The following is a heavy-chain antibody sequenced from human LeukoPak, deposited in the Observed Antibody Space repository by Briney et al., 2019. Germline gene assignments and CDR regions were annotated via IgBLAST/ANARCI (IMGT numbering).Heavy chain of an antibody. D-gene: IGHD5-24*01. CDR1: GYTFTSYA. CDR2: ITPSVGT. J-gene: IGHJ4*02. Sequence: ASVKVSCKASGYTFTSYAMHWVRQAPGQGLEWMGWITPSVGTNYPQKIQGRSAITRDTSITTAHMHLGRLTSDNRAVYCGARGSARERGTYDYWGQGTLVTVSS. CDR3: ARGSARERGTYDY. V-gene: IGHV1-2*02.